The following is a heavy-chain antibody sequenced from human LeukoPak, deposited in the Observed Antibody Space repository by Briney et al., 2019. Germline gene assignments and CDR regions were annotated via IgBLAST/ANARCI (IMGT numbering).Heavy chain of an antibody. D-gene: IGHD3-9*01. CDR1: GFTFSSYS. J-gene: IGHJ4*02. CDR3: ARDSSCYDILTGYPLGC. Sequence: GGSLRLSCAASGFTFSSYSMNWVRQAPGKGLEWVSSISSSRSYIYYADSVKGRFTIYRDNAKNSLYLQMNSQRAEDTAVYDCARDSSCYDILTGYPLGCWGQGTLVTVSS. V-gene: IGHV3-21*01. CDR2: ISSSRSYI.